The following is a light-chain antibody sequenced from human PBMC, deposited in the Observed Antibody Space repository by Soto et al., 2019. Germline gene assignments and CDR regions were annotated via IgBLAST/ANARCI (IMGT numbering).Light chain of an antibody. CDR3: QQYYHWGLS. CDR2: ASS. J-gene: IGKJ4*01. Sequence: VMTQSPANLSVSPGEGVTLFCRASQNVASNIAWYQVKPAQPPRLLIYASSTRATGIPATFSGSGSGTQLSLTISSLQSEDSAVYYCQQYYHWGLSFGGGTKVEI. V-gene: IGKV3D-15*01. CDR1: QNVASN.